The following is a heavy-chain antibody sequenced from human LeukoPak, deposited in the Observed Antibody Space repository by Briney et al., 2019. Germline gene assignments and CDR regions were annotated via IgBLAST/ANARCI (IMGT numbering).Heavy chain of an antibody. D-gene: IGHD6-19*01. Sequence: GGSLRLSCAASGFTFSSYAMSWVRQAPEKGLEWVSAISGSGGSTYYADSVKGRFTISRDNSKNTLYLQMNSLRAEATAVYYCAKVKVAVAGSALDYWGQGTLVTVSS. CDR1: GFTFSSYA. J-gene: IGHJ4*02. V-gene: IGHV3-23*01. CDR2: ISGSGGST. CDR3: AKVKVAVAGSALDY.